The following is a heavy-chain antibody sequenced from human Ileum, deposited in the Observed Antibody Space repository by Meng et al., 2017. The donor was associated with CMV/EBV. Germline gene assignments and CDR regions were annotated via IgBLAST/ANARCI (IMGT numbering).Heavy chain of an antibody. V-gene: IGHV3-23*01. Sequence: AASESTVSNYARTWIRQAPRKGVEWVAGIRDSGSYTFYADSVKGRFTISRDNSKSTVYLQMNGLRDDDSAVYYCAKDPWESNGYLVYWGQGVLVTVSS. D-gene: IGHD1-26*01. J-gene: IGHJ4*02. CDR1: ESTVSNYA. CDR2: IRDSGSYT. CDR3: AKDPWESNGYLVY.